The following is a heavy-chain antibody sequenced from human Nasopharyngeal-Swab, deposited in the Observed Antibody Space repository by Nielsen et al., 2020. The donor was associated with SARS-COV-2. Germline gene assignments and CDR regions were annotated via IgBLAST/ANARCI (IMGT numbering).Heavy chain of an antibody. CDR2: IKQDGSEK. CDR3: ARDVWDIVVVVAANGFDY. D-gene: IGHD2-15*01. J-gene: IGHJ4*02. Sequence: VRQMPGKGLEWVANIKQDGSEKYYVDSMKGRFTISRDNAKNSLYLQMNSLRAEDTAVYYCARDVWDIVVVVAANGFDYWGQGTLVTVSS. V-gene: IGHV3-7*01.